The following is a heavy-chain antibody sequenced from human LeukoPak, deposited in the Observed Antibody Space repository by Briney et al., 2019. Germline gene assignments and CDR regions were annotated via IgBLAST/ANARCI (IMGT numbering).Heavy chain of an antibody. V-gene: IGHV1-18*01. J-gene: IGHJ6*03. D-gene: IGHD5-12*01. CDR1: GYTFTNYG. CDR3: ARDSGQRSHYYYYYYMDV. CDR2: ISGYNGYT. Sequence: AASVKVSCKASGYTFTNYGISWVRQAPGQGLEWMGWISGYNGYTKSAQNLQGRVTMTTDTSTSTAYMELRSLRSDDTAVYYCARDSGQRSHYYYYYYMDVWGKGTTVTVSS.